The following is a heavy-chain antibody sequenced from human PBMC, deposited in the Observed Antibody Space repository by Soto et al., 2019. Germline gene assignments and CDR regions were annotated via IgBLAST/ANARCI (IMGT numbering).Heavy chain of an antibody. Sequence: SETLALTCTVSGRSISSYYWSWIRQPPGKGLEWVGYIYYSGSTNYNPSLKSRVTISVDTSKNQFSLKLSSVTAADTAVYYCARLYCSSTSCFFDYWGQGTLVTVSS. J-gene: IGHJ4*02. CDR3: ARLYCSSTSCFFDY. D-gene: IGHD2-2*01. CDR2: IYYSGST. CDR1: GRSISSYY. V-gene: IGHV4-59*08.